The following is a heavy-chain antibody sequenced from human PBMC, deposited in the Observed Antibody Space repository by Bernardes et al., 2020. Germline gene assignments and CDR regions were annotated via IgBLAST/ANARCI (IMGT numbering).Heavy chain of an antibody. D-gene: IGHD3-22*01. Sequence: SVKVSCKASGGTFSNYAISWVRQAPGQGLEWMGGIIPIYGTTNYAQKFQGRVTIIADKSTNTAYMELSSLRSEDTAVYYCARGRYYYDSSGYGIDYWGQGTLVTVSS. CDR3: ARGRYYYDSSGYGIDY. V-gene: IGHV1-69*06. J-gene: IGHJ4*02. CDR2: IIPIYGTT. CDR1: GGTFSNYA.